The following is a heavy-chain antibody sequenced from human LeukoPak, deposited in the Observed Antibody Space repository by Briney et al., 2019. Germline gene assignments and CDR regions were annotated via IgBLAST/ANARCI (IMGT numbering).Heavy chain of an antibody. CDR3: ARDPLDISRWTNAFDI. Sequence: PGGSLRLSREASGFTFVNYGFHWVRQAPVKALEWVAFISYNGNQKYGDSVKGRFTISRDNSKSTLYLQMNGLRPEDTAVYYCARDPLDISRWTNAFDIWGQGTLVTVSS. J-gene: IGHJ3*02. CDR2: ISYNGNQ. CDR1: GFTFVNYG. V-gene: IGHV3-30-3*01. D-gene: IGHD2-2*03.